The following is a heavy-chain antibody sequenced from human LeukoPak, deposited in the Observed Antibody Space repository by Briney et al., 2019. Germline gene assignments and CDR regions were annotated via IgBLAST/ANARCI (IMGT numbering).Heavy chain of an antibody. V-gene: IGHV3-23*01. CDR1: GFTFSSYA. J-gene: IGHJ4*02. D-gene: IGHD2-21*01. CDR2: ISSSGGST. Sequence: PGGSLRLSCAASGFTFSSYAMSWVRQAPGKGPEWVSAISSSGGSTYYADSVKGRFTISRDNSKNTLYLQMNSLRAEDTAVYYCAKDLEHHFVYWCQGTLVTVSS. CDR3: AKDLEHHFVY.